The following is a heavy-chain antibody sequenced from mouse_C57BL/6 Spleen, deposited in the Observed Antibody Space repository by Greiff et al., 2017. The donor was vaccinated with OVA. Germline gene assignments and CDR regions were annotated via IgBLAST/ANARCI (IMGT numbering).Heavy chain of an antibody. Sequence: QVQLQQSGPELVKPGASVKISCKASGYAFSSSWMNWVKQWPGKGLEWIGRIYPGDGDTNYNGKFKGKATLTADKSSSTAYMQLSSLTSEDSAVYFCARYFDVWGTGTTVTVSS. CDR3: ARYFDV. J-gene: IGHJ1*03. V-gene: IGHV1-82*01. CDR2: IYPGDGDT. CDR1: GYAFSSSW.